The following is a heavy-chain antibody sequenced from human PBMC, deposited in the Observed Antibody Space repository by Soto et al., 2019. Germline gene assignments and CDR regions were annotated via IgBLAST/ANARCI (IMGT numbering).Heavy chain of an antibody. D-gene: IGHD3-10*01. CDR2: IYYSGST. J-gene: IGHJ6*02. CDR3: ARDWWNYYGSGSTKKGYYYYGMDV. V-gene: IGHV4-31*03. CDR1: GGSTSSDNY. Sequence: SETLSLTCTVSGGSTSSDNYWSWIRQHPGKGLEWIGYIYYSGSTYYNPSLKSRVTISVDTSKNQFSLKLSSVTAADTAVYYCARDWWNYYGSGSTKKGYYYYGMDVWGQGTTVTVSS.